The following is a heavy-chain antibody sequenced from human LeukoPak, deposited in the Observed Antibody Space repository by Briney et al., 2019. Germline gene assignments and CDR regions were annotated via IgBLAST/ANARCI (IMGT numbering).Heavy chain of an antibody. Sequence: PGGSLRLSCAASGFTFSSYWMSWVRQAPGKGLEWVAVISYDGSNKYYADSVKGRFTISRDNSKNTLYLQMNSLRAEDTAVYYCARDLSGYDFYFDYWGQGTLVTVSS. J-gene: IGHJ4*02. D-gene: IGHD5-12*01. CDR3: ARDLSGYDFYFDY. V-gene: IGHV3-30-3*01. CDR2: ISYDGSNK. CDR1: GFTFSSYW.